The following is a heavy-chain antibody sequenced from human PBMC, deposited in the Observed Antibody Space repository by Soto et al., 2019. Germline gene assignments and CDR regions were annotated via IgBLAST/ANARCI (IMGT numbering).Heavy chain of an antibody. V-gene: IGHV3-74*01. CDR1: GFTISSHW. CDR3: ARPKTMVYSAFDT. CDR2: INPDASDA. D-gene: IGHD2-8*01. J-gene: IGHJ3*02. Sequence: ELQLVESGGGLVQLGGSLRLSCAASGFTISSHWLHWVRQTPGEGLVSVSRINPDASDADYADSVKGRFTISRDNAKSTLYLDMNSLRAEDTGVYYCARPKTMVYSAFDTWGQGTMVTVSS.